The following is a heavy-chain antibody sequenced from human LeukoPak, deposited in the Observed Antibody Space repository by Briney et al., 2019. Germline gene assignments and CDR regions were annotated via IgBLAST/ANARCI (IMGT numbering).Heavy chain of an antibody. CDR2: ISAYNGNT. Sequence: ASVKVSCKASGYTFTSYGISWVRQAPGQGLEWMGWISAYNGNTNYAQKLQGRVTMTTDTSTSTAYMELRSLRSDDTAVYYCARDPPYYDFWSGFLESGYYYYGMDVWGQGTMVTVSS. CDR3: ARDPPYYDFWSGFLESGYYYYGMDV. CDR1: GYTFTSYG. J-gene: IGHJ6*02. D-gene: IGHD3-3*01. V-gene: IGHV1-18*01.